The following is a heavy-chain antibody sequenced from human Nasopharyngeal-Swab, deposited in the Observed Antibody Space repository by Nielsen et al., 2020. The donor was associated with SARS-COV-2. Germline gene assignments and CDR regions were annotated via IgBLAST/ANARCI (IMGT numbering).Heavy chain of an antibody. V-gene: IGHV1-8*01. J-gene: IGHJ6*02. CDR1: GYTFTSYD. CDR2: MNPNSGNT. CDR3: ARRIEWEPDV. D-gene: IGHD1-26*01. Sequence: ASVKVSCKASGYTFTSYDINWVRQATGQGLEWMGWMNPNSGNTDYAQKFQGRVTMTRNTSISTAYMELSSLRSEDTAVYYCARRIEWEPDVWGQGTTVTVSS.